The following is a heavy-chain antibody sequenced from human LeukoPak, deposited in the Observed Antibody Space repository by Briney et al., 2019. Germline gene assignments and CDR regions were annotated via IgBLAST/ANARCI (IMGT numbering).Heavy chain of an antibody. CDR1: DDSITIYY. D-gene: IGHD3-9*01. V-gene: IGHV4-59*08. J-gene: IGHJ4*02. Sequence: SETLSLTCTVSDDSITIYYWTWIRQPPGKGLEWIGYIDHTGSTNYNPSLNSRVTISRDTSKNHFSLELSSVTAADTAVYYCARRTTYFGWRPSESPSCFDYWGQGTLVTVSS. CDR3: ARRTTYFGWRPSESPSCFDY. CDR2: IDHTGST.